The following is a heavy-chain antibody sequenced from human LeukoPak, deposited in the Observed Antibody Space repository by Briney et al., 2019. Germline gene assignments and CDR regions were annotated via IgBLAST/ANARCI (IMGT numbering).Heavy chain of an antibody. CDR1: GFTFNNFG. D-gene: IGHD3-22*01. Sequence: SGRSLRLSCAASGFTFNNFGMHWVRQAPGKGLEWVAVISYDGSNKYFADSVKGRFTISRDNSKNTLYLQMNSLRAEDTAVYYCAKDYDSSGWAAFDIWGQGTMVTVSS. V-gene: IGHV3-30*18. J-gene: IGHJ3*02. CDR3: AKDYDSSGWAAFDI. CDR2: ISYDGSNK.